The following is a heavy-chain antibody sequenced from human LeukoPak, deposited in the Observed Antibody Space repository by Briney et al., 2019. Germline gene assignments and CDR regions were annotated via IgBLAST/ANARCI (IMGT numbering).Heavy chain of an antibody. V-gene: IGHV3-21*01. D-gene: IGHD2-15*01. CDR1: GFTFSVFD. J-gene: IGHJ4*02. CDR2: ITSSSTYK. CDR3: VAPSCGGGACYAFDF. Sequence: PGGSLRLSCAASGFTFSVFDMNWVRQAPGKGLEWISSITSSSTYKYYADSVRGRFTISRDNAKNSLFLQTDSLTAEDTAVYYCVAPSCGGGACYAFDFWGQGILVTVSS.